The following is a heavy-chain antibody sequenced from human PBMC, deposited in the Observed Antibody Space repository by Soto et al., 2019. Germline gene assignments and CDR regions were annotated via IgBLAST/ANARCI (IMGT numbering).Heavy chain of an antibody. J-gene: IGHJ4*02. CDR3: ARDTLRQWPPTPYYFDY. CDR1: GFTFSDYY. V-gene: IGHV3-11*06. Sequence: PGGSLRLSCAASGFTFSDYYMSWIRQAPGKGLEWVSYISSSSSYTNYADSVKGRFTISRDNAKNSLYLQMNSLRAEDTAVYYCARDTLRQWPPTPYYFDYWGQGTLVTVSS. CDR2: ISSSSSYT. D-gene: IGHD6-19*01.